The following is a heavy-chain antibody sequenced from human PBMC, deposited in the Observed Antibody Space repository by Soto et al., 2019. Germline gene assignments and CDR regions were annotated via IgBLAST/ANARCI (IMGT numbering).Heavy chain of an antibody. Sequence: EVQLVESGGGLVKPGGSLRLSCAASGFTFSSYSMNWVRQAPGKGLEWVSSISSSSSYIYYADSVKGRFTISRDNAKNSLYLQMNSLRAEDTAVYYCARELLWFGELRYYYYYGMDVWGQGTTVTVSS. V-gene: IGHV3-21*01. J-gene: IGHJ6*02. D-gene: IGHD3-10*01. CDR2: ISSSSSYI. CDR3: ARELLWFGELRYYYYYGMDV. CDR1: GFTFSSYS.